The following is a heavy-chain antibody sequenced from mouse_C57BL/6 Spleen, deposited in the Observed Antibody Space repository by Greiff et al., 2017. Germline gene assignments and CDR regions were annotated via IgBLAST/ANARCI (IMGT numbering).Heavy chain of an antibody. Sequence: DVQLQESGPELVKPGDSVKISCKASGYSFTGYFMNWVMQSHGKSLEWIGRINPYNGDTFYNQKFKGKATLTVDKSSSTAHMELRSLTSEDSAVYYCARGGVTTWYFDVWGTGTTVTVSS. D-gene: IGHD2-2*01. CDR3: ARGGVTTWYFDV. V-gene: IGHV1-20*01. J-gene: IGHJ1*03. CDR1: GYSFTGYF. CDR2: INPYNGDT.